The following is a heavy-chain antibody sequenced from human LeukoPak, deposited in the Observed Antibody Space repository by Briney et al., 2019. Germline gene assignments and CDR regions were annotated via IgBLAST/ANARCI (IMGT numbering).Heavy chain of an antibody. CDR1: GFTFGIYW. J-gene: IGHJ4*02. V-gene: IGHV3-21*01. D-gene: IGHD2-21*01. CDR3: ARDGVSPGY. Sequence: GGSLRLSCAASGFTFGIYWMSWVRQAPGKGLEWVSSISSSSSYIYYADSVKGRFTISRDNAKNSLYLQMNSLRAEDTAVYYCARDGVSPGYWGQGTLVTVSS. CDR2: ISSSSSYI.